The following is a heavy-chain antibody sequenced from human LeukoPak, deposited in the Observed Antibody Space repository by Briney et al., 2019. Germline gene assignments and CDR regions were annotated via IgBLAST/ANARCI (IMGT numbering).Heavy chain of an antibody. CDR2: IYYSGST. CDR1: GGSISSYY. CDR3: ARDGGASLYGMDV. V-gene: IGHV4-59*01. Sequence: SETLSLTCTVSGGSISSYYWSWIRQPPGKGLEWIGYIYYSGSTNYNPSLKSRVTISVDTSKNQFSLKLSSVTAADTAVYYCARDGGASLYGMDVWGQGTTVTVSS. D-gene: IGHD2-15*01. J-gene: IGHJ6*02.